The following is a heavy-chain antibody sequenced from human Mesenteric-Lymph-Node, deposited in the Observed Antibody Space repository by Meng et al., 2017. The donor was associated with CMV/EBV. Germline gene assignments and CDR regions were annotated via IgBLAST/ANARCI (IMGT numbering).Heavy chain of an antibody. CDR3: ARQPGWGIR. Sequence: SETLSLTCTVSGGSITSSGYFWGWIRQSPGKGLEWIGNIHYGVSSYYTPSLKSRVTISVDTSKNQFSLSLSSVTAADTAVYYCARQPGWGIRWGQGTLVTVSS. V-gene: IGHV4-39*01. J-gene: IGHJ4*02. CDR2: IHYGVSS. CDR1: GGSITSSGYF. D-gene: IGHD3-10*01.